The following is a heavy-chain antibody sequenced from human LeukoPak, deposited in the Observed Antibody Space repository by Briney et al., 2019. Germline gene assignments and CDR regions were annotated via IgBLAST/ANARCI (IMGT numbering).Heavy chain of an antibody. V-gene: IGHV1-2*06. CDR3: ASSHSSGWSYYYYGMDV. D-gene: IGHD6-19*01. J-gene: IGHJ6*02. CDR1: GYTFTGYY. Sequence: ASVKVSCKASGYTFTGYYMHWVRQAPGQGLEWMGRINPNSGGTNYAQKFQGRVTMTRDTSISTAYLQWSSLKASDTAMYYCASSHSSGWSYYYYGMDVWGQGTTVTVSS. CDR2: INPNSGGT.